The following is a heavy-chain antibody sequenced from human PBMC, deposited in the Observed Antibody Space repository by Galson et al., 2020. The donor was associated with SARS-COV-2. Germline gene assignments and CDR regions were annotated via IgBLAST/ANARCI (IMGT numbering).Heavy chain of an antibody. V-gene: IGHV3-66*01. D-gene: IGHD3-10*01. J-gene: IGHJ3*02. Sequence: GESLKLSCAAFGFTFSSYSMNWVRQAPGKGLEWVSVMYVAGFTYYADSVKGRFTISRDDSRNTLSLQINNVRADDTAVYYCARDADGSGSWDAFDIRGQGTMVTVSS. CDR2: MYVAGFT. CDR3: ARDADGSGSWDAFDI. CDR1: GFTFSSYS.